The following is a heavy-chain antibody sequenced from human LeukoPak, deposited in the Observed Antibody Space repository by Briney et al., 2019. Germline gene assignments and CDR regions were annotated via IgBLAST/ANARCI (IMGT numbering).Heavy chain of an antibody. V-gene: IGHV3-23*01. J-gene: IGHJ6*02. CDR2: INGRGSST. Sequence: PGGSLRLSCAASEFSFSRYAMIWVRQAPGKGLEWVSFINGRGSSTYYGDSVKGRFTISRDNSRNTLYLQMNSLRVEDTAVYYCAYSTKNYDYAMDVWGQGTTVTVSS. D-gene: IGHD2/OR15-2a*01. CDR3: AYSTKNYDYAMDV. CDR1: EFSFSRYA.